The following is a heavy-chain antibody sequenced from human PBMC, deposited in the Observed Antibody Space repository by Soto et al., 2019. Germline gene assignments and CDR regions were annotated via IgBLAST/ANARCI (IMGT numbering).Heavy chain of an antibody. CDR3: ARYPRWSGYYTYYYGMDV. Sequence: SETLSLTCAVYGGSFSCYYWIWIRQPPGKGLEWIGEINHSGSTNYNPSLKSRVTISVDTSKNQFSLKLSSVTAADTAVYYCARYPRWSGYYTYYYGMDVWGQGTTVTVSS. CDR1: GGSFSCYY. CDR2: INHSGST. J-gene: IGHJ6*02. V-gene: IGHV4-34*01. D-gene: IGHD3-3*01.